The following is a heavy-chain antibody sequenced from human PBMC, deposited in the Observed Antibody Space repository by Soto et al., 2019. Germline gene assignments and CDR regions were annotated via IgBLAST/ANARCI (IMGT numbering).Heavy chain of an antibody. CDR3: ARSRTIQLWLDY. J-gene: IGHJ4*02. V-gene: IGHV4-59*01. Sequence: SETLSLTCTVSGGSISSYYWSWIRQPPGKGLEWIGYIYYSGSTNYNPSLKSRVTISVDTSKNQFSPKLSSVTAADTAVYYCARSRTIQLWLDYWGQGTLVTVSS. D-gene: IGHD5-18*01. CDR2: IYYSGST. CDR1: GGSISSYY.